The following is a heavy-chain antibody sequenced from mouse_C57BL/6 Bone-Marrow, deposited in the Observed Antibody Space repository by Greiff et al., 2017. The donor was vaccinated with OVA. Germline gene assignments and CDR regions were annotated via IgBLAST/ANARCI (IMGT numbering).Heavy chain of an antibody. J-gene: IGHJ4*01. CDR2: ISNLAYSI. Sequence: EVKLMESGGVLVQPGGSLKLSCAASGFTFSDYGMAWVRQAPRKGPEWVAFISNLAYSIYYADTVTGRFPISRENAKNTLYLEMSSLRSEDTAMYDCARTAQAAYAMDYWGQGTSGTVSS. D-gene: IGHD3-2*02. V-gene: IGHV5-15*01. CDR1: GFTFSDYG. CDR3: ARTAQAAYAMDY.